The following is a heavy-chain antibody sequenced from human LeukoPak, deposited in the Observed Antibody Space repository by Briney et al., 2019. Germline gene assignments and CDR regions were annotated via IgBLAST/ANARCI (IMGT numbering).Heavy chain of an antibody. V-gene: IGHV3-74*01. Sequence: PGGSLRLSCAASRFTFSTYCMHWIRQTPGKGLVWVSSIRNDGTTTNYADSVKGRFTISRDNAKNTLYLQMNSLRAEDTAVYYCVRLYKIEGADLWGRGTLVTVSS. CDR2: IRNDGTTT. CDR3: VRLYKIEGADL. CDR1: RFTFSTYC. J-gene: IGHJ2*01. D-gene: IGHD1-14*01.